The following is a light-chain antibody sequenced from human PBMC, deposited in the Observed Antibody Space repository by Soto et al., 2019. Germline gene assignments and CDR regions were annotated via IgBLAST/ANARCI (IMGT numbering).Light chain of an antibody. CDR1: QSISSY. Sequence: DSRMAQAPSSLSASVGDRVTITCRASQSISSYLNWYQQKPGKAPXXLIYAASSLQSGVPSRFSGSGSGTQFALTISSLQPDDFATYYCQQYNTFASFGQGTKVDIK. CDR3: QQYNTFAS. CDR2: AAS. V-gene: IGKV1-39*01. J-gene: IGKJ1*01.